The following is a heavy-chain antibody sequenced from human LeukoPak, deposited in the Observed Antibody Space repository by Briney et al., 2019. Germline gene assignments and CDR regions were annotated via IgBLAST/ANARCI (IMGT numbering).Heavy chain of an antibody. V-gene: IGHV1-2*02. CDR2: INPNSGGT. CDR1: GYTFTGYY. D-gene: IGHD6-6*01. Sequence: ASVKVSCKASGYTFTGYYIHWVRQAPGQGLEWMGWINPNSGGTNYAQKFEGRVTMTRDTSISTSYMELSRLRSDDTAVYYCARRRIAARPDDYYFDYWGQGTLVTVSS. CDR3: ARRRIAARPDDYYFDY. J-gene: IGHJ4*02.